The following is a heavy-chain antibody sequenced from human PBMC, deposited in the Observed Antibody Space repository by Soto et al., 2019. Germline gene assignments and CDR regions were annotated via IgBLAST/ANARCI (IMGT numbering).Heavy chain of an antibody. CDR2: IKTDGSST. CDR3: AKREGNTYGLFH. V-gene: IGHV3-74*01. D-gene: IGHD5-18*01. J-gene: IGHJ4*02. CDR1: GFRFSDYW. Sequence: EVQLVQSGRGLVQPGGSLRLSCAASGFRFSDYWIHWVRQTPGKGLEWVSRIKTDGSSTDYADSVKGRFTISRDNAKSTLYLQMNSLSAEDTAVYYCAKREGNTYGLFHWGQGTLVTVSS.